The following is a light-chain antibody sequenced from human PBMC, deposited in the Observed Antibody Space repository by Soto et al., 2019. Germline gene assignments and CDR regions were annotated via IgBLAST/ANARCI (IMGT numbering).Light chain of an antibody. Sequence: EIVLTQSPGTLSLSPGERATLSCRASQSVSSSYLAWYQHKPGQAPRLLIYGASSRATGIPDRFSGSGSGTDFTLTISRLEPEAFAVYYCQQYGSSPHTFGQRTTLEIK. CDR3: QQYGSSPHT. J-gene: IGKJ2*01. CDR2: GAS. CDR1: QSVSSSY. V-gene: IGKV3-20*01.